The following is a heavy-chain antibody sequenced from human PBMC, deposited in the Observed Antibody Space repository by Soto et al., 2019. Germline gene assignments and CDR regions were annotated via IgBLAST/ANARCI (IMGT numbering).Heavy chain of an antibody. CDR3: ARDARNADYDY. J-gene: IGHJ4*02. V-gene: IGHV3-48*02. D-gene: IGHD1-1*01. Sequence: EVQLVESGGGLVQPGGSLKLSCAVSGFTFSSHAMNWVRQAPGKGLEWVAYIHGTRSIIYYADSVKGRFTISRDNAKNSLYLQMDSLRDEEKAIYYSARDARNADYDYWGQGTLVTVSS. CDR2: IHGTRSII. CDR1: GFTFSSHA.